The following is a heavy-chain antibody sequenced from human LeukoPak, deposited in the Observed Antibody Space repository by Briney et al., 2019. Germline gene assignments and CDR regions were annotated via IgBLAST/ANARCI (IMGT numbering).Heavy chain of an antibody. Sequence: GGSLRLSCAASGFIFGDYGMGWVRQSPRKGLEWVAGISWNGNTTGYADSVKGRFTISRDNTKNSLYLQMNSLRAEDTALYHCAKGFISGVLDTWGPGALVTVSS. D-gene: IGHD3-10*01. CDR3: AKGFISGVLDT. V-gene: IGHV3-20*01. CDR1: GFIFGDYG. CDR2: ISWNGNTT. J-gene: IGHJ5*02.